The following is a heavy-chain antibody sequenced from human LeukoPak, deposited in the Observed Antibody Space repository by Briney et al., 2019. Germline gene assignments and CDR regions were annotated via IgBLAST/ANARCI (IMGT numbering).Heavy chain of an antibody. CDR2: IKQDGSEK. CDR3: ARGPLWFGELLFLDY. D-gene: IGHD3-10*01. J-gene: IGHJ4*02. V-gene: IGHV3-7*01. CDR1: GFTFSSYW. Sequence: GGSLGLSCAASGFTFSSYWMSWVRQAPGKGLEWVANIKQDGSEKYYVDSVKGRFTISRDNAKNSLYLQMNSLRAEDTAVYYCARGPLWFGELLFLDYWGQGTLVTVSS.